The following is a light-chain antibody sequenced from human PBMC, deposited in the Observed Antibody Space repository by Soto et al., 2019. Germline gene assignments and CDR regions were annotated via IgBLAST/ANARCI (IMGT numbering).Light chain of an antibody. CDR3: CSYAGSCTLV. CDR2: DVS. Sequence: QSALTQPGSVSGSPGQSVTISCTGTSSDVGSYNYVSWYQQHPGKAPKFMIYDVSKRPSGVPDRFSGSKSGNTASLTISGLLDEDEDDYYCCSYAGSCTLVFGAGTKLTVL. J-gene: IGLJ1*01. CDR1: SSDVGSYNY. V-gene: IGLV2-11*01.